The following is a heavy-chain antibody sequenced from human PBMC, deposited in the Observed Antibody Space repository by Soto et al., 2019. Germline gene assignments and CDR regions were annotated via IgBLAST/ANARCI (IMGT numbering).Heavy chain of an antibody. CDR3: VRQSFVEHGDPHDL. J-gene: IGHJ5*02. CDR1: AGTFSGYY. CDR2: INHSGST. Sequence: SQTLSLTCAGYAGTFSGYYWTWIRHPPGTGLEWIGEINHSGSTNYNPSLKSRVTISVDTSKNQFSLKLTSVTAADTTVYYCVRQSFVEHGDPHDLYGQRTLDPGSA. V-gene: IGHV4-34*01.